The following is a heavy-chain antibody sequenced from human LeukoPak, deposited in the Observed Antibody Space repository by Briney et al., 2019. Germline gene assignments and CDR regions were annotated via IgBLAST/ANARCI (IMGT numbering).Heavy chain of an antibody. V-gene: IGHV3-23*01. CDR2: ISSGGST. Sequence: PGGSLRLSCAAAGFTFNNYAMSWVRQAPGKGLKWVSGISSGGSTYYADSVKGRFTISRDNSKNTLYLQMNSLRAEDTAVYYCARTIVGATYHFDAFDIWGQGTMVTVSS. CDR1: GFTFNNYA. CDR3: ARTIVGATYHFDAFDI. D-gene: IGHD1-26*01. J-gene: IGHJ3*02.